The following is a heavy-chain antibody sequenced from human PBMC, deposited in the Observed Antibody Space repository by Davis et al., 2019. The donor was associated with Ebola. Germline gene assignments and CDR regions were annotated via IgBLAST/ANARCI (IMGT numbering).Heavy chain of an antibody. D-gene: IGHD1-26*01. Sequence: PGGSLRLSCAASGFTFSSYGMHWVRQAPGKGLEWVAVIWYDGSNKYYADSVKGRFTISRDNSKNTLYLQMNSLRAEDTAVYYCAKDPLGVGARYYGMDVWGQGTTVTVSS. CDR1: GFTFSSYG. CDR3: AKDPLGVGARYYGMDV. CDR2: IWYDGSNK. V-gene: IGHV3-33*06. J-gene: IGHJ6*02.